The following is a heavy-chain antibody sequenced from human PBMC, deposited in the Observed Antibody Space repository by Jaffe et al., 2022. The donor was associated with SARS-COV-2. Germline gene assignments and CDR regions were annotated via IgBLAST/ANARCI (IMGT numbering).Heavy chain of an antibody. J-gene: IGHJ5*02. V-gene: IGHV4-39*01. CDR2: IYYSGST. Sequence: QLQLQESGPGLVKPSETLSLTCTVSGGSISSSSYYWGWIRQPPGKGLEWIGSIYYSGSTYYNPSLKSRVTISVDTSKNQFSLKLSSVTAADTAVYYCARLGQGGGFWSGYYGVAPGYGWFDPWGQGTLVTVSS. D-gene: IGHD3-3*01. CDR1: GGSISSSSYY. CDR3: ARLGQGGGFWSGYYGVAPGYGWFDP.